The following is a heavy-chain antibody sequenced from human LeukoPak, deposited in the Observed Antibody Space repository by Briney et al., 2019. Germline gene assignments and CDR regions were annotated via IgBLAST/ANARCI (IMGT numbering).Heavy chain of an antibody. D-gene: IGHD1-26*01. CDR2: INPNSGGT. CDR3: ARDKYSGNDAFDI. Sequence: ASVKVSCKASGYTFTGYYMHWVRQAPGQGLEWMGRINPNSGGTNYAQKFQGRVTMTRDTSISTAYMELSRLRSDDTAVYHCARDKYSGNDAFDIWGQGTMVTVSS. V-gene: IGHV1-2*06. J-gene: IGHJ3*02. CDR1: GYTFTGYY.